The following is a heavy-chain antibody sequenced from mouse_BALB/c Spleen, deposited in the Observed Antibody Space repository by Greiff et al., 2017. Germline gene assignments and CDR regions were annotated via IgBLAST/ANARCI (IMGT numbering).Heavy chain of an antibody. CDR3: AREEPNYAMDY. CDR1: GYSITSDYA. V-gene: IGHV3-2*02. J-gene: IGHJ4*01. Sequence: EVKLQESGPGLVKPSQSLSLTCTVTGYSITSDYAWNWIRQFPGNKLEWMGYISYSGSTSYNPSLKSRISITRDTSKNQFFLQLNSVTTEDTATYYCAREEPNYAMDYWGQGTSVTVSS. CDR2: ISYSGST.